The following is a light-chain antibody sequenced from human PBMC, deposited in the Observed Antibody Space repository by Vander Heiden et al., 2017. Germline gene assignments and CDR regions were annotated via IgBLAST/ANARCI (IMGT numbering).Light chain of an antibody. Sequence: ATLTCSGNSNDLGDQGAAWLQHHQGHPPKLLSYRNNDRPSGVSYRFSGSKSGNTASLTISGLQAEDEADYYCSSYASISTLVFGTGTKVTVL. CDR2: RNN. CDR3: SSYASISTLV. CDR1: SNDLGDQG. V-gene: IGLV10-54*04. J-gene: IGLJ1*01.